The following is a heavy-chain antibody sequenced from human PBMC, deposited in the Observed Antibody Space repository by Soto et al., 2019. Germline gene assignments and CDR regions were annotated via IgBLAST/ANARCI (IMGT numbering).Heavy chain of an antibody. CDR2: IWYDGSNK. J-gene: IGHJ6*02. V-gene: IGHV3-33*01. D-gene: IGHD1-26*01. CDR3: ARTQWELPLYYYYYGMDV. Sequence: GGSLRLSCAASGFTFSSYGMHWVRQAPGKGLEWVAVIWYDGSNKYYADSVKGRFTISRDNSKNTLYLQMNSLRAEDTAVYYCARTQWELPLYYYYYGMDVWGQGTTVTVSS. CDR1: GFTFSSYG.